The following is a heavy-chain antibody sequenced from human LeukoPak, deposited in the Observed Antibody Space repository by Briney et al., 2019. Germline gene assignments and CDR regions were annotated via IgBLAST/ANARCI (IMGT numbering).Heavy chain of an antibody. D-gene: IGHD3-10*01. Sequence: ASVKVSCKASGYTFTGYYIHWVRQAPGQGLEWMGLINPSGGSTNYAQKFQGRVTTTRDTSTSTVYMELSSLRSEDTAVYYCGRGPRITVVRGGQWYYYMDVWGKGTTVTISS. CDR1: GYTFTGYY. CDR3: GRGPRITVVRGGQWYYYMDV. J-gene: IGHJ6*03. CDR2: INPSGGST. V-gene: IGHV1-46*01.